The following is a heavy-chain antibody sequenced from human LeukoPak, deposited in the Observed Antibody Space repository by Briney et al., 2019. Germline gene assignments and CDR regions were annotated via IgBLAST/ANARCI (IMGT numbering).Heavy chain of an antibody. V-gene: IGHV4-38-2*01. J-gene: IGHJ3*02. CDR2: IYHSGST. CDR1: GYSISSGYY. D-gene: IGHD2-15*01. Sequence: PSETLSLTCAVSGYSISSGYYWGWIRQPPGKGLEWIGSIYHSGSTCYNPSLKSRVTVSVDTSKNQFSLKLSSVTAADTAVYYCAISPLYCSGGSCYESSDAFDIWGQGTMVTVSS. CDR3: AISPLYCSGGSCYESSDAFDI.